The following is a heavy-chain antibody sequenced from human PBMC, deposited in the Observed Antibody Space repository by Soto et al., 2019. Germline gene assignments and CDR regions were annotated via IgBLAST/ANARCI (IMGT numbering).Heavy chain of an antibody. V-gene: IGHV3-23*01. Sequence: GGSLRLSCAASGFTFSSYGMSWVRQAPGKGLEWVSTISSSGGSTYYADSVKGRFTISRDNSKNTLSLQMNSLRAEDTAVYYCAKFGAYYYNGMDVWGQGTTVTVSS. D-gene: IGHD3-16*01. CDR3: AKFGAYYYNGMDV. CDR1: GFTFSSYG. CDR2: ISSSGGST. J-gene: IGHJ6*02.